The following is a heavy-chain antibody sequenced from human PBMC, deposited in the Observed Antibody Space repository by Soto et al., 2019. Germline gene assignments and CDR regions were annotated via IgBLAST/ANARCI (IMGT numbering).Heavy chain of an antibody. V-gene: IGHV3-30-3*01. CDR3: ARDVGLATLDY. D-gene: IGHD6-13*01. Sequence: PGGSLRLSCAASEFTFSNYAMSWVRQAPGKGLEWVAVISYDGSNKYYADSVKGRFTISRDNSKNTLYLQMNSLRAEDTAVYYCARDVGLATLDYWGQGTLVTVSS. CDR2: ISYDGSNK. CDR1: EFTFSNYA. J-gene: IGHJ4*02.